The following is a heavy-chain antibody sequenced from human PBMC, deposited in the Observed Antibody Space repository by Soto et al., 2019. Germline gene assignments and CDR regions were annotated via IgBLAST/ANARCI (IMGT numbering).Heavy chain of an antibody. CDR1: GYSFAGFY. J-gene: IGHJ3*02. Sequence: SVKVSCKASGYSFAGFYIHWMRQAPGQGLEWVGSINSNSGATTYAQKFQDSVAMTRDTSVSTAYMDLNRLTSDDTAIYYCAIIMTHSDSFDIWGQGTMVTVSS. CDR2: INSNSGAT. D-gene: IGHD3-16*01. CDR3: AIIMTHSDSFDI. V-gene: IGHV1-2*04.